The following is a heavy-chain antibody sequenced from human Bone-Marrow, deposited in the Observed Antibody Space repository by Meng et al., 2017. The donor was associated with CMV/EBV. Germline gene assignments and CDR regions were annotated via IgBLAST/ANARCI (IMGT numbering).Heavy chain of an antibody. CDR3: ARDPLAAPGNGY. CDR1: GYNLNGYY. CDR2: INPNSGDT. D-gene: IGHD6-13*01. Sequence: QVQLLQSGAEVKKSGASVKVSCKASGYNLNGYYIHWVRQAPGQGLEWMGWINPNSGDTHYAQKFQGRVTMTRETSISTAYMELSRLRFDDTALYFCARDPLAAPGNGYWGQGTLVTVSS. J-gene: IGHJ4*02. V-gene: IGHV1-2*02.